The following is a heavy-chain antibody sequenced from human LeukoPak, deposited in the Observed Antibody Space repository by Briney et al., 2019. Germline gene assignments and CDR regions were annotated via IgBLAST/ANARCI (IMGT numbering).Heavy chain of an antibody. CDR1: GYTFTSYG. J-gene: IGHJ6*02. CDR2: ISAYNGNT. D-gene: IGHD3-16*01. Sequence: GASVKVSCKASGYTFTSYGISWVRQAPGQGLEWMGWISAYNGNTNYAQKLQGRVTMTTDTSTSTAYMELRSLRSDDTAVYYCASSFGGPYYYGMDVWGQGTTVTVSS. V-gene: IGHV1-18*01. CDR3: ASSFGGPYYYGMDV.